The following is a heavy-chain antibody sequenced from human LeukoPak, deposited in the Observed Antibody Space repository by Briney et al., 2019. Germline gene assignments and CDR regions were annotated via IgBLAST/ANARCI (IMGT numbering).Heavy chain of an antibody. CDR1: GDSVSSNSAA. CDR2: TYYRSKWYN. V-gene: IGHV6-1*01. Sequence: SQTLSLTCAISGDSVSSNSAAWNWIRQSPSRGLEWLGRTYYRSKWYNDYAVSVKSRITINPDTSKNQFSLQLSSVTPEDTAVYYCARDLVTMVRGVIIPLDYWGQGTLVTVSS. CDR3: ARDLVTMVRGVIIPLDY. J-gene: IGHJ4*02. D-gene: IGHD3-10*01.